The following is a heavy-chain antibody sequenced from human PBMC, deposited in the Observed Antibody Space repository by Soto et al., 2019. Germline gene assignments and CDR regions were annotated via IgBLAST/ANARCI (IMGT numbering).Heavy chain of an antibody. CDR2: VSGPNGNT. CDR1: DFNSLSYG. CDR3: ARERYDTTYGYHLGADY. J-gene: IGHJ4*02. Sequence: QVQLVPSGAEVQKPGASVKVSCKSSDFNSLSYGFSWVRHAPGQGLEWMGCVSGPNGNTNYALKFQGRVTMTTETSTNTGYMELRSLRSDDTAVYFCARERYDTTYGYHLGADYWGQGTLVTVSS. V-gene: IGHV1-18*01. D-gene: IGHD3-22*01.